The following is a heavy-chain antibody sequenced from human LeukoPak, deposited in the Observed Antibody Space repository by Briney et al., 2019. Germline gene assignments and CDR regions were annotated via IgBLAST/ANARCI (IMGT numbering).Heavy chain of an antibody. J-gene: IGHJ3*02. CDR2: ISSSSSTI. CDR3: ASQLGDASDI. CDR1: GFTVSSNY. Sequence: PGGSLRLSCAASGFTVSSNYMSWVRQAPGKGLEWVSYISSSSSTIYYADSVKGRFTISRDNGKNSLYLQMNSLRAEDTAVYYCASQLGDASDIWGQGTMVTVSS. D-gene: IGHD6-13*01. V-gene: IGHV3-48*01.